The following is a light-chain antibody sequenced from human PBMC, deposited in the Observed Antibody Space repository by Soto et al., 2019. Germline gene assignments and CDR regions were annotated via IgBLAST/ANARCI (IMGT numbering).Light chain of an antibody. CDR1: SSDVGGYNY. CDR2: EVT. CDR3: SSYTTTNTYV. V-gene: IGLV2-14*01. Sequence: QSAMTQPACVSGPPGQSITISCTGTSSDVGGYNYVSWYQHHPGKAPKLMIYEVTNRPSGVSNRFSGSKSGNTASLTISGLQAEDEADYYCSSYTTTNTYVFGTGTKLTVL. J-gene: IGLJ1*01.